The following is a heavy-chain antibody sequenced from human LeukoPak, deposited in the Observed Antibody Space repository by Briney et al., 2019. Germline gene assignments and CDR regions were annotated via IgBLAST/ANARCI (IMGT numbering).Heavy chain of an antibody. D-gene: IGHD2-15*01. J-gene: IGHJ4*02. CDR2: IIPIFGIA. Sequence: GASVKVSCKASGGTFSSYAISWVRQAPGQGLEWMGRIIPIFGIANYAQKFQGRVTITADKSTSTAYMELSSLRSEDTAVYYCARGYCSGGSCYSGDCWGQGTLVTVSS. V-gene: IGHV1-69*04. CDR3: ARGYCSGGSCYSGDC. CDR1: GGTFSSYA.